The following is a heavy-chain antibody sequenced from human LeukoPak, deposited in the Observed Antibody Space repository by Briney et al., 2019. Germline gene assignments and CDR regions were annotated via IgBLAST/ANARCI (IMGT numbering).Heavy chain of an antibody. CDR2: ISGNGGST. Sequence: PGGSLGVSCAASGFTFSSSAMSWVRQAPGKGLEWVSAISGNGGSTYYADSVKGRFTISRDNSRNTLYLQMNSLRAEDTAVYYCAKIAVAANDWYFDLWGRGTLVTVSS. J-gene: IGHJ2*01. V-gene: IGHV3-23*01. D-gene: IGHD6-19*01. CDR3: AKIAVAANDWYFDL. CDR1: GFTFSSSA.